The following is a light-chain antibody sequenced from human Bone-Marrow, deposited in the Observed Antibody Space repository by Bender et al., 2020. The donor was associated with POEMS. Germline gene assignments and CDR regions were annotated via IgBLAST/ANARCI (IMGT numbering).Light chain of an antibody. CDR2: QDN. CDR3: YSTDTSGDHRV. V-gene: IGLV3-1*01. J-gene: IGLJ2*01. CDR1: RLGDKY. Sequence: SYDLTQPPSVSVSPGQTASIPCSGDRLGDKYVCWYQQRPGQSPVLVMYQDNKRPSGIPERFSGSNSGNTATLIISGAQAIDEADYYCYSTDTSGDHRVFGGGTRLTVL.